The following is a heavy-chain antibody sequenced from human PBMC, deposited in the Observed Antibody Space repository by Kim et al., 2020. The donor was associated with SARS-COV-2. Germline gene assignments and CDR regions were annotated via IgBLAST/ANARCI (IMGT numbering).Heavy chain of an antibody. CDR3: ARGITYYYDSSGYYYPNWLDP. D-gene: IGHD3-22*01. Sequence: SETLSLTCTVSGGSISSYYWSWIRQPPGKGLEWIGYIYYSGSTNYNPSLKSRVTISVDTSTNQFSLKLSSVTAADTAVYYCARGITYYYDSSGYYYPNWLDPWGQGTLLTASP. CDR1: GGSISSYY. J-gene: IGHJ5*02. V-gene: IGHV4-59*01. CDR2: IYYSGST.